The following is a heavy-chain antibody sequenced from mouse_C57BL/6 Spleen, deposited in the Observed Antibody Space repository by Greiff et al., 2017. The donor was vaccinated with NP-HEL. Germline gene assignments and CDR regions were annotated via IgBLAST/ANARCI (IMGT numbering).Heavy chain of an antibody. J-gene: IGHJ3*01. CDR2: ISSGSSTI. V-gene: IGHV5-17*01. D-gene: IGHD1-1*01. CDR1: GFTFSDYG. CDR3: AGSSYRFAY. Sequence: EVKVVESGGGLVKPGGSLKLSCAASGFTFSDYGMHWVRQAPEKGLEWVAYISSGSSTIYYADTVKGRFTISRDNAKNTLFLQMTSLRSEDTAMYYCAGSSYRFAYWGQGTLVTVSA.